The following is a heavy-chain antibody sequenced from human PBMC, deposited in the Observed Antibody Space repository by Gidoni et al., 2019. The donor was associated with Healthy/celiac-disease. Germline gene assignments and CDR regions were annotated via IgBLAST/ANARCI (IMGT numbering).Heavy chain of an antibody. Sequence: QITLKESGPTLVKPTQTLTLTCTFSGFSLSTSGVGVGWVRQPPGKALEWLALIYWDDDKRYSPSLKSRLTITKDTSKNQVVLTMTNMDPVDTATYYCAHSHYDYIWGSYRFFPHLDYWGQGTLVTVSS. CDR2: IYWDDDK. CDR1: GFSLSTSGVG. J-gene: IGHJ4*02. CDR3: AHSHYDYIWGSYRFFPHLDY. V-gene: IGHV2-5*02. D-gene: IGHD3-16*02.